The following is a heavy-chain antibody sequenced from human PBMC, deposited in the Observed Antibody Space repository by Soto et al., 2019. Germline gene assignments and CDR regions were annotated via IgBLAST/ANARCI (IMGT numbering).Heavy chain of an antibody. J-gene: IGHJ6*02. D-gene: IGHD3-10*01. CDR3: ARRASGLDYYYFGMDV. Sequence: QVQLVQSGAEVKKPGSSVKVSCSGSGGTFNSYAVIWVRQAPGQGLEWMGAIIPFFSSTRYAQKFQGRVTITADQSTPTAYMELSSLRYEDTAVYYCARRASGLDYYYFGMDVWGQGTAVTVSS. CDR2: IIPFFSST. CDR1: GGTFNSYA. V-gene: IGHV1-69*01.